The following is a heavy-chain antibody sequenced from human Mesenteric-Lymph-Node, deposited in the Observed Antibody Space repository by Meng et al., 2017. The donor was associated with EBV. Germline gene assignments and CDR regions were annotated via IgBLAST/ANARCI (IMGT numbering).Heavy chain of an antibody. CDR2: INDSGST. CDR1: GGSISSVGFF. Sequence: QVQLQESGPGLVKPSQTLSLTCGVSGGSISSVGFFWSWIRQPPGKGLEWIGYINDSGSTFFNPSLKSRVTISVDTSKNQFSLKLTSVTAADTAVYYCARGRDYADYLVYWGQGTLGTVST. J-gene: IGHJ4*02. CDR3: ARGRDYADYLVY. V-gene: IGHV4-30-4*01. D-gene: IGHD4-17*01.